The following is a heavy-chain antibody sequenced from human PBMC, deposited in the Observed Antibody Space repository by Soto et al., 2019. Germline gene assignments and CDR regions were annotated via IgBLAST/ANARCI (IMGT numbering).Heavy chain of an antibody. V-gene: IGHV3-23*01. CDR1: GFTFSSYA. CDR3: AAGRFLGGYYFDY. J-gene: IGHJ4*02. CDR2: IINTGDSS. Sequence: DVHLLESGGGLVQPGGSLRLSCADSGFTFSSYAMTWVRQAPGKGLEWVSAIINTGDSSYYADSVQGRFTISRDNSKKTPYLQMNSLRAEDTALYYCAAGRFLGGYYFDYWGQGTLVTVSS. D-gene: IGHD3-3*01.